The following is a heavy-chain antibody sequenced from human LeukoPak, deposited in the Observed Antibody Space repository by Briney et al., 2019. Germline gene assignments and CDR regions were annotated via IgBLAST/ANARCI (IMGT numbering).Heavy chain of an antibody. Sequence: GGSLRLSCAASGFTFNSYAMYWVRQAPGKGLEWVSGIFGSGGSAHYADSVKGRFTISRDNSKNTVYLQMDSLRVEDTAVYYCGKTTTGYSSGRYPGWPVDYWGQGTLVNVSS. CDR3: GKTTTGYSSGRYPGWPVDY. CDR1: GFTFNSYA. CDR2: IFGSGGSA. V-gene: IGHV3-23*01. J-gene: IGHJ4*02. D-gene: IGHD6-19*01.